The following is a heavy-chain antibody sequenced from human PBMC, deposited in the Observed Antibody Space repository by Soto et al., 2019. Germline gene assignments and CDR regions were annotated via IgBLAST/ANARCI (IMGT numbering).Heavy chain of an antibody. Sequence: ASVKVSCKASGYTFTGYYMHWVRQAPGQGLEWMGWINPNSGGTNYAQKFRGRVTMTRDTSISTAYMELSRLRSDDTAVYYCARDSGTHYPGYVYWGQGTLVTVSS. CDR1: GYTFTGYY. CDR3: ARDSGTHYPGYVY. J-gene: IGHJ4*02. V-gene: IGHV1-2*02. CDR2: INPNSGGT. D-gene: IGHD1-1*01.